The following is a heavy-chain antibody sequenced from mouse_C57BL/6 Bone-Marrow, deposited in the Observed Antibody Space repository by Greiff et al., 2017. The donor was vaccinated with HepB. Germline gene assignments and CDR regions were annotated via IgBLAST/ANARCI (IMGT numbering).Heavy chain of an antibody. CDR3: TREGGYYYGSSWGNYFDY. D-gene: IGHD1-1*01. CDR1: GYTFTSYW. CDR2: IYPGNSDT. V-gene: IGHV1-5*01. J-gene: IGHJ2*01. Sequence: EVHLVESGTVLARPGASVKMSCKTSGYTFTSYWMHWVKQRPGQGLEWIGAIYPGNSDTSYNQKFKGKAKLTAVTSASTAYMELSSLTNEDSAVYYCTREGGYYYGSSWGNYFDYWGQGTTLTVSS.